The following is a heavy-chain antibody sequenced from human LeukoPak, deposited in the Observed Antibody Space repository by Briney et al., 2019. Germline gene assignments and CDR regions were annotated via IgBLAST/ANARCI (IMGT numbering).Heavy chain of an antibody. Sequence: PGGSLRLSCAASGFTFSSYGMHWVRQAPGKGLEWVAFIRYDGSNKYYADSVKGRFTISRDNSKNTLYLQMNSLRAEDTAVYYCAKEGRPYYYYYYMDVWGKGTTVTISS. CDR2: IRYDGSNK. CDR1: GFTFSSYG. J-gene: IGHJ6*03. V-gene: IGHV3-30*02. CDR3: AKEGRPYYYYYYMDV. D-gene: IGHD6-6*01.